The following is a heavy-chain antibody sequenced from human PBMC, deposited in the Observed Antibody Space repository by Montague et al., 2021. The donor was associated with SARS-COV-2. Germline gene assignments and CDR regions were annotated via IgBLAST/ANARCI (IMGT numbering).Heavy chain of an antibody. J-gene: IGHJ4*02. D-gene: IGHD6-13*01. CDR2: ISSSSSYI. CDR1: GFTFSSYS. CDR3: ARVSRSSWYGGSLGEALDY. Sequence: SLRLSCAASGFTFSSYSMNWVRQAPGKGLEWVSSISSSSSYIHYADSVKGRFTISRDNAKNSLYLQMNSLRAEDTAVYYCARVSRSSWYGGSLGEALDYWGQGTLVTVSS. V-gene: IGHV3-21*01.